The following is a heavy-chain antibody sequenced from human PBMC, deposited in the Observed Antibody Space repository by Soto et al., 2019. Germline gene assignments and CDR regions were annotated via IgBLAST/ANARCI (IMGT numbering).Heavy chain of an antibody. V-gene: IGHV3-30-3*01. J-gene: IGHJ4*02. Sequence: QVQLVESGGGVVQPGRSLRLSCAASGFTFSSYAMHWVRQAPGKGLEWVAVISYDGSNKYYADSVKGRFTISRDNSKNTLYLQMNSRRAEDTAVYYCARGVPYFDYWGQGTLVTVSS. D-gene: IGHD1-1*01. CDR3: ARGVPYFDY. CDR2: ISYDGSNK. CDR1: GFTFSSYA.